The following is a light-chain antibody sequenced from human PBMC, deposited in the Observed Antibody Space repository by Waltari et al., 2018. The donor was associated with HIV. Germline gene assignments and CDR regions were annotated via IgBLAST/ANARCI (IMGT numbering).Light chain of an antibody. V-gene: IGKV4-1*01. J-gene: IGKJ1*01. CDR1: QSVLSRSNNKEY. Sequence: DIVMTQSPDSLAVSLGERATINCKSSQSVLSRSNNKEYVAWYQQKPGQPPKLLIYSASSRVSGVPDRFSGSGSGTDFPLTISRLQAEDVAVYYCQQYYSTPWTFGQGTRVEIK. CDR2: SAS. CDR3: QQYYSTPWT.